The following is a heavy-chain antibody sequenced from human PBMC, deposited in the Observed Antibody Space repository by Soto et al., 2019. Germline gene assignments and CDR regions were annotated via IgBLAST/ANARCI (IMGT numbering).Heavy chain of an antibody. CDR3: ARSLLQGDF. CDR1: GYTFIHYY. D-gene: IGHD2-21*01. CDR2: INLNGGST. Sequence: QVQLVQSGAEVKKPGASVKISCKASGYTFIHYYIHWVRQAPGQGLEWMAIINLNGGSTNYAQKFPVRVTVTNDTLTTTVSMELNSLESDAPAVYFCARSLLQGDFWGQGTLVTVSS. J-gene: IGHJ4*02. V-gene: IGHV1-46*01.